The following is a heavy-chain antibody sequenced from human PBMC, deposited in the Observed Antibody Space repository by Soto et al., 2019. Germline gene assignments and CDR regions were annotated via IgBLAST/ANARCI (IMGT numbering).Heavy chain of an antibody. J-gene: IGHJ4*02. CDR2: IPSRGRP. Sequence: TLSLTCSVSGASVAGGSYYWSWVRQPPGKGLEWIGYIPSRGRPFYNPSLTSRGTISVDKANNQFSLKLSSVTAADTAVYYCAHRPIVGAAVWGQGTLVTVSS. CDR3: AHRPIVGAAV. CDR1: GASVAGGSYY. V-gene: IGHV4-30-4*01. D-gene: IGHD1-26*01.